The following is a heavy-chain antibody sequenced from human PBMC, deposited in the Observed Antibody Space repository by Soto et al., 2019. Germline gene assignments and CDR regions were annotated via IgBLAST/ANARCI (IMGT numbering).Heavy chain of an antibody. CDR3: ARDSSGYCSGGSCYASAEYFQH. J-gene: IGHJ1*01. V-gene: IGHV3-66*01. D-gene: IGHD2-15*01. CDR1: GFTVSSNY. CDR2: IYSGGST. Sequence: EVQLVESGGGLVQPGGSLRLSCAASGFTVSSNYMSWVRQAPGKGLEWASVIYSGGSTYYADSVKGRFTISRDNSKNTLYLQMNSLRAEDTAVYYCARDSSGYCSGGSCYASAEYFQHWGQGTLVTVSS.